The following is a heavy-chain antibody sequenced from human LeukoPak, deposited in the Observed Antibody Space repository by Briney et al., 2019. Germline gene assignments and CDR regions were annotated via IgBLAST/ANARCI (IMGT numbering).Heavy chain of an antibody. D-gene: IGHD3-9*01. CDR1: GFTFSSYA. CDR2: ISYDGSNK. V-gene: IGHV3-30-3*01. J-gene: IGHJ4*02. Sequence: GRSLRLSCAASGFTFSSYAMHWVRQAPGKGLEWVAVISYDGSNKYYADSVKGRFTISRDNSKNTLYLQMNSLRAEDTAVYYCARGPTHFDWSRPDYWGQGTLVTVSS. CDR3: ARGPTHFDWSRPDY.